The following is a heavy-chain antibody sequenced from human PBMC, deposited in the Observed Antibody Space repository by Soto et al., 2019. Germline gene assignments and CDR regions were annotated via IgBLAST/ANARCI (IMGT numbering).Heavy chain of an antibody. V-gene: IGHV1-69*13. J-gene: IGHJ4*02. Sequence: ASVKVSCKASGGTFSSYAISWVRQAPGQGLEWMGGIIPIFGTANYAQKFQGRVTITADESTSTAYMELSSLRSEDTAVYYCARDFRRYYDFWSGYFTFDYWGQGTLVTVSS. CDR3: ARDFRRYYDFWSGYFTFDY. CDR2: IIPIFGTA. CDR1: GGTFSSYA. D-gene: IGHD3-3*01.